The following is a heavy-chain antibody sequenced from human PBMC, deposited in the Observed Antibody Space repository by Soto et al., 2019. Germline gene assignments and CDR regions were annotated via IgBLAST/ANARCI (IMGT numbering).Heavy chain of an antibody. J-gene: IGHJ6*02. Sequence: PGGSLRLSCAASGFAVSSNYMSWVRQAPGKGLEWVSVIYSGGSTYYADSVKGRFTISRDNSKNTLYLQMNSLRAEDTAVYYCARLSGGYGYYYGMDVWGQGTTVTVSS. CDR1: GFAVSSNY. V-gene: IGHV3-53*01. CDR3: ARLSGGYGYYYGMDV. CDR2: IYSGGST. D-gene: IGHD2-8*02.